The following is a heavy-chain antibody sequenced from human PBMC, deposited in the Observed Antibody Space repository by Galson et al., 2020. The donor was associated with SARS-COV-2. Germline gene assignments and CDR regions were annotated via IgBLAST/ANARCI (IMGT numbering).Heavy chain of an antibody. CDR2: IHTSGST. CDR1: GGSISSGSYY. V-gene: IGHV4-61*02. Sequence: SETLSLTCSVSGGSISSGSYYWSWIRQPAGKGLEWIGRIHTSGSTIYNPSLKSRVTISIDTSKNQFSLNLSSVTAADTAVYYCARDRFWGYLDYWGQGTLVTVSS. J-gene: IGHJ4*02. D-gene: IGHD7-27*01. CDR3: ARDRFWGYLDY.